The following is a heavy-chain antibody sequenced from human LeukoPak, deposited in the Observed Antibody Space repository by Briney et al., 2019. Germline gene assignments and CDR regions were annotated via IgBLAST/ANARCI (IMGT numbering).Heavy chain of an antibody. J-gene: IGHJ4*02. D-gene: IGHD3-10*01. V-gene: IGHV1-46*01. CDR2: INPSGTDT. CDR1: GYSFTNNY. Sequence: ASVKVSCKASGYSFTNNYMHWVRQAPGQGLEWMGLINPSGTDTLYAQTFQGRVTMTRDTSTRTVYMELSSLISEDTAVYYCATDLPSGYGSTAYWGQGTLVTVSS. CDR3: ATDLPSGYGSTAY.